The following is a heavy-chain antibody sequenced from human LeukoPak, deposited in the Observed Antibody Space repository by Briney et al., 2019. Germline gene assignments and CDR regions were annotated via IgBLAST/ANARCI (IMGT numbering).Heavy chain of an antibody. D-gene: IGHD3-10*01. CDR1: GGSISSYY. Sequence: SETLSLTCTVSGGSISSYYWSWIRQPPGKGLEWIGYIYYSGSTNYNPSLKSRVTISVDTSKNQFSLKLSSVTAADTAVYYCAREDGSGSFDYWGQGTLVTVSS. CDR3: AREDGSGSFDY. CDR2: IYYSGST. V-gene: IGHV4-59*01. J-gene: IGHJ4*02.